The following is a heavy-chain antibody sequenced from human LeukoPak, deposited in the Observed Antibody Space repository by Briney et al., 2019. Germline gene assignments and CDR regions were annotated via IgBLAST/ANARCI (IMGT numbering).Heavy chain of an antibody. J-gene: IGHJ1*01. CDR2: IYYSGST. CDR3: ARALKYCSSTSCYPAYFQH. V-gene: IGHV4-59*01. D-gene: IGHD2-2*01. Sequence: SETLSLTCTVSGGSISSYYWSWIRQPPGKGLEWIGYIYYSGSTNYNPSLKSRVTISVDTSKNQFSLKLSSVTAADTAVYYCARALKYCSSTSCYPAYFQHWGQGTLVTVSS. CDR1: GGSISSYY.